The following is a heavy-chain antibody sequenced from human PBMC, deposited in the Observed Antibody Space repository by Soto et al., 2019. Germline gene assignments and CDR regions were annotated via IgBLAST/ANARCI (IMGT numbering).Heavy chain of an antibody. V-gene: IGHV3-23*01. Sequence: EVQLLESGGGLVQPGESLRLSCADSGSTLSSYAMSWVRQAPGKGLEWVSSISGSGVSTYYADSVKGRFTIARDNSNDMLYLQMNSLRAEDTAVYYCAKDSAGCSGAACYSYFSCSGMDFWGQGTTVTVSS. D-gene: IGHD2-15*01. CDR3: AKDSAGCSGAACYSYFSCSGMDF. CDR1: GSTLSSYA. CDR2: ISGSGVST. J-gene: IGHJ6*02.